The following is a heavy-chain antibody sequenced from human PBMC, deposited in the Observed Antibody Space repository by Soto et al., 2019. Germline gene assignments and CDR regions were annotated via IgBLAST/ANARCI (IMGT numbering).Heavy chain of an antibody. CDR3: ARSSIKPQVFMYPFDY. Sequence: SETLSLTCTVSGGSVTSDSHYWGWIHQPPGKGLESIANIYFDGNTYYNPSLKSRVTISLDTSKNQFSLRLNSVTAADTAVYYCARSSIKPQVFMYPFDYWSQGTLVTAPQ. CDR1: GGSVTSDSHY. D-gene: IGHD3-3*01. J-gene: IGHJ4*02. CDR2: IYFDGNT. V-gene: IGHV4-39*01.